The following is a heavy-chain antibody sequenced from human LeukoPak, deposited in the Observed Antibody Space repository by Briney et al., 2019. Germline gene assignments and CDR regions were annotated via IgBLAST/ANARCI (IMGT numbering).Heavy chain of an antibody. CDR3: AREDQLLNDAFDI. CDR2: IKQDGSEK. D-gene: IGHD2-2*01. Sequence: PGGSLRLSCAASGFTFSSYWMSWVRQAPGKGLEWVANIKQDGSEKYYVDSVKGRFTISRDNAKNSLYLQMNSLRAEDTAVYYCAREDQLLNDAFDIWGQGTMVTASS. CDR1: GFTFSSYW. J-gene: IGHJ3*02. V-gene: IGHV3-7*01.